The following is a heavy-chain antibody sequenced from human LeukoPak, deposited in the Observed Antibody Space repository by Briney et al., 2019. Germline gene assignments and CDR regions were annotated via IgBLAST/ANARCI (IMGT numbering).Heavy chain of an antibody. J-gene: IGHJ3*02. V-gene: IGHV4-4*07. CDR2: IYTSGST. CDR1: GGSISSYY. CDR3: ARLGPTIFGVVRDANAFDI. Sequence: PSETLSLTCTVSGGSISSYYWSWIRQPAGKGLEWIGRIYTSGSTNYTPSLKSRVTMSVETSKNQFSLKLSFVTAADTAVYYCARLGPTIFGVVRDANAFDIWGQGTMVTVSS. D-gene: IGHD3-3*01.